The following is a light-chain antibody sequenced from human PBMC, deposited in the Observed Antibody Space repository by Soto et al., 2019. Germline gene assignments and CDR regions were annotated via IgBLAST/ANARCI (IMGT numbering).Light chain of an antibody. CDR1: SSDVGGYNY. Sequence: QSALTQPASLSGSPGQSITISCTGTSSDVGGYNYVSWYQQHPGKAPKLMIYDVSNRPSGVSNRFSGSQSGNTASLTISGLQAEDEADYYGSSYTSSSTLVGFGTGTQLTVL. J-gene: IGLJ1*01. V-gene: IGLV2-14*01. CDR2: DVS. CDR3: SSYTSSSTLVG.